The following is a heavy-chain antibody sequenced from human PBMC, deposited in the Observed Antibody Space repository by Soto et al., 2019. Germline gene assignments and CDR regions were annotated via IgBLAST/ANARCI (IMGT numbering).Heavy chain of an antibody. CDR2: IIPIFGTA. D-gene: IGHD5-18*01. Sequence: QVQLVQSGAEVKKPGSSVKVSCKASGGTFSSYAISWVRQAPGQGLEWMGGIIPIFGTANYAQKFQGRVTITADESTSTAYMELSSLRSEDTAVYYCASTHPRGDSYGLNDAFDIWGQGTMVTVSS. V-gene: IGHV1-69*12. J-gene: IGHJ3*02. CDR3: ASTHPRGDSYGLNDAFDI. CDR1: GGTFSSYA.